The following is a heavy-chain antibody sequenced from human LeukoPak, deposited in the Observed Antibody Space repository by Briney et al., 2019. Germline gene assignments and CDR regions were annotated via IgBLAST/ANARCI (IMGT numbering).Heavy chain of an antibody. CDR3: ARGHIRVWGFWSGSGRGDAFDI. D-gene: IGHD3-3*01. CDR1: GGSISSYY. CDR2: IYYSGST. J-gene: IGHJ3*02. Sequence: TSETRSLTCTVSGGSISSYYWSWIRQPPGKGLEWIGYIYYSGSTNYNPSLKSRVTISVDTSKNQFSLKLSSVTAADTAVYYCARGHIRVWGFWSGSGRGDAFDIWGQGTMVTVSS. V-gene: IGHV4-59*01.